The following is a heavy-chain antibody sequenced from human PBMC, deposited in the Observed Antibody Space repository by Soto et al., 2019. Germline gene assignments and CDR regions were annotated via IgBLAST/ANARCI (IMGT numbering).Heavy chain of an antibody. V-gene: IGHV3-33*01. CDR1: GFTFSSYG. CDR3: ARDLGSYYGGGYYYGMDV. D-gene: IGHD1-26*01. CDR2: IWYDGSNK. J-gene: IGHJ6*02. Sequence: QVQLVESGGGVVQPGRSLRLSCAASGFTFSSYGMHWVRQAPGKGLEWVAVIWYDGSNKYYADSVKCRFTISKDNSKNTLYLQMNSLRADDTAVYYCARDLGSYYGGGYYYGMDVWGQGTTVTVSS.